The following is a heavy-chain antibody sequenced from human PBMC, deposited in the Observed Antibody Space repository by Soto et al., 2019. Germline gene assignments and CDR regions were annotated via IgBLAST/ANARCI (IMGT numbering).Heavy chain of an antibody. V-gene: IGHV1-46*02. J-gene: IGHJ4*02. CDR1: GYNFNNYY. Sequence: SVKVSCKASGYNFNNYYIHWVRQTPGQGPEWIGVINPSRGLTTYSQRFQGRVSMTRDTSTTTVYMELSSLRSEDTAIYYCARDGVPIAGRSGYFDYWGPGTEVTVSS. CDR3: ARDGVPIAGRSGYFDY. D-gene: IGHD6-19*01. CDR2: INPSRGLT.